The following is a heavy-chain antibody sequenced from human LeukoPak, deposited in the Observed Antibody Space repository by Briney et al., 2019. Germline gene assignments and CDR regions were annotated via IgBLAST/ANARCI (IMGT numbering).Heavy chain of an antibody. CDR2: INHSGST. J-gene: IGHJ3*02. CDR3: ARSTSMVRNLGGAFDI. CDR1: GGSFSGYY. V-gene: IGHV4-34*01. D-gene: IGHD3-10*01. Sequence: SETLSLTCAVYGGSFSGYYWSWIRQPPGKGLEWIGKINHSGSTNYNPSLKSRVTISVDTSKNQFSLKLSSVTAADTAVYYCARSTSMVRNLGGAFDIWGQGTMVTASS.